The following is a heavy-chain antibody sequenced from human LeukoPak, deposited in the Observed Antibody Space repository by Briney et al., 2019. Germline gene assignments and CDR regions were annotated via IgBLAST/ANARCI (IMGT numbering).Heavy chain of an antibody. CDR2: INPSGGST. J-gene: IGHJ4*02. CDR3: ARRVPYGSGSYYNPLGY. V-gene: IGHV1-46*01. Sequence: ASVKVSCKASGYTFTTYYMNWVRQAPGQGLEWMGIINPSGGSTSYAQKFQGRVTMTRDTSTSTVYMELSSLRSEDTAVYYCARRVPYGSGSYYNPLGYWGQGTLVTVSS. CDR1: GYTFTTYY. D-gene: IGHD3-10*01.